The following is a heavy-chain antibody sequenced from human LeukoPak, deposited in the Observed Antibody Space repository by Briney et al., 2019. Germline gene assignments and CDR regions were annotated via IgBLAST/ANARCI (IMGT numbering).Heavy chain of an antibody. V-gene: IGHV3-23*01. CDR3: AKSGTACSGGSCYSHYFDF. Sequence: PGGTLRLSCAASGFTFSNYAMSWVRQAPGKGLQWVSAVNSGGCSTSYADSVKGRFTISRDNSKNTIYLQLNSLRAEDTAVYYCAKSGTACSGGSCYSHYFDFWGQGTLVTVSS. CDR2: VNSGGCST. D-gene: IGHD2-15*01. CDR1: GFTFSNYA. J-gene: IGHJ4*02.